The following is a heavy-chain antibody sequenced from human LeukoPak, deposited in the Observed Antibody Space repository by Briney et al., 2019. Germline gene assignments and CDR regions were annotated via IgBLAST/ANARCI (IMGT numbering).Heavy chain of an antibody. CDR3: AREGGGYNGDY. V-gene: IGHV1-69*05. CDR1: GGTFSSYA. CDR2: IIPIFGTA. Sequence: SVKVSXKASGGTFSSYAISWVRQAPGQGLEWIGGIIPIFGTANYAQKFQGRVTITTDESTSTAYMELSSLRSEDTAVYYCAREGGGYNGDYWGQGTLVTVSS. J-gene: IGHJ4*02. D-gene: IGHD5-24*01.